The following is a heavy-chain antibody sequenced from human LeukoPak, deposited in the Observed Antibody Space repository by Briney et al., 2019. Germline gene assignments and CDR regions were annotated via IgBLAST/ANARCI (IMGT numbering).Heavy chain of an antibody. CDR2: IYSSGST. J-gene: IGHJ3*02. CDR3: ATPTSYSSSWYAFDI. D-gene: IGHD6-13*01. CDR1: GGPISSGSDF. Sequence: SETLSLICTVSGGPISSGSDFWSWIWRPGGRGVEWLECIYSSGSTNNNPSLKSRVTISVDTSKNQFSLKLSSVTAADTAVYYCATPTSYSSSWYAFDIWGQGTMVTVSS. V-gene: IGHV4-61*02.